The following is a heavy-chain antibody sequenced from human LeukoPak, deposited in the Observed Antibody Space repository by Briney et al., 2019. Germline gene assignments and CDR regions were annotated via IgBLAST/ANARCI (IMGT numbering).Heavy chain of an antibody. J-gene: IGHJ4*02. V-gene: IGHV4-59*01. Sequence: SETLSLTCTVSGGSISSYYWSWIRQPPGKGLEWFGYIYYSGSTNYNPSLKSRATISVDTSKNQCSLKLSSVAAAATAVYYWAGYDSSGNFDYWGQGALVTVSS. CDR2: IYYSGST. D-gene: IGHD3-22*01. CDR3: AGYDSSGNFDY. CDR1: GGSISSYY.